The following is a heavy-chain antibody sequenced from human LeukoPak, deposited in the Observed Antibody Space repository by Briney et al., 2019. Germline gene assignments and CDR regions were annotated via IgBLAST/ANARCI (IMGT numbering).Heavy chain of an antibody. CDR1: GYTFTSYD. J-gene: IGHJ3*02. D-gene: IGHD3-3*01. CDR3: ARVPGDDFWSGFRSDGIDI. V-gene: IGHV1-8*01. Sequence: GASVKVSCKASGYTFTSYDINWVRQATGQGLEWMGRMNPNSGNTDYAQKFQGRVSLTRDTSISKAYMELSGLRSEETAIYYCARVPGDDFWSGFRSDGIDIWGQGTMVTVSS. CDR2: MNPNSGNT.